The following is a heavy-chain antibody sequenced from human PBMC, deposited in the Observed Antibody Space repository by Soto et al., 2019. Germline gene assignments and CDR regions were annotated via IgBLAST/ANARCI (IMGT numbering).Heavy chain of an antibody. J-gene: IGHJ4*02. D-gene: IGHD1-26*01. CDR1: GGSISSGDYY. CDR2: IYYSGST. Sequence: SDTLSLTCTVSGGSISSGDYYWSWLRQPPGKGLGWIGYIYYSGSTYYNPSLKSRVTISVDTSKNQFSLKLSSVTAADTAVYYCARSGIVGATTPFDYWGQGTLVTVSS. V-gene: IGHV4-30-4*02. CDR3: ARSGIVGATTPFDY.